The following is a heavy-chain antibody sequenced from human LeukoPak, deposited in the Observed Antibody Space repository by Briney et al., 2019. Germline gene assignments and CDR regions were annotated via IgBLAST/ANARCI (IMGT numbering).Heavy chain of an antibody. Sequence: SETLSLTCTVSGGSISSYYWSWIRQPPGKGLEWIGYIYYSGSTNYNPSLKSRVTISVDTSKNQFSLKLSSVTAADTAVYYCARGGDIVVVPAAPHDAFDIWGQGTMVTVSS. V-gene: IGHV4-59*01. D-gene: IGHD2-2*01. CDR2: IYYSGST. CDR1: GGSISSYY. CDR3: ARGGDIVVVPAAPHDAFDI. J-gene: IGHJ3*02.